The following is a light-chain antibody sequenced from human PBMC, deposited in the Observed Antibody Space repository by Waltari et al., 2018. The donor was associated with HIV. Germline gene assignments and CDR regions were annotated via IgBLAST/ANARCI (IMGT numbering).Light chain of an antibody. CDR3: RQGTHWPPGYA. V-gene: IGKV2-30*01. CDR2: KVS. CDR1: QSLVYSDGNTY. J-gene: IGKJ2*01. Sequence: DVVMTQSPLSLPVTLGQPASISCRSSQSLVYSDGNTYLSWFQQRPGQSPRRLIYKVSNRDSGVPDRFSGSGSGTDFTLKISRVEAEDVGVYYCRQGTHWPPGYAFGQGTKLEIK.